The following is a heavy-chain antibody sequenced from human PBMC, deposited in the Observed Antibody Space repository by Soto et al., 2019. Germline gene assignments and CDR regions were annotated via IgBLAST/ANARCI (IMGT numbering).Heavy chain of an antibody. CDR1: GYSISSGYY. CDR2: MYHSGST. V-gene: IGHV4-38-2*01. D-gene: IGHD3-22*01. Sequence: LSLTCAVSGYSISSGYYWGWIRQPPGKGLQWIGNMYHSGSTYYNPSLKSRVTISIDTSKNQFSLKLSSVTAADEAIYYCARVSYFDGGGFFYYFDYWGQGTLVTVSS. J-gene: IGHJ4*02. CDR3: ARVSYFDGGGFFYYFDY.